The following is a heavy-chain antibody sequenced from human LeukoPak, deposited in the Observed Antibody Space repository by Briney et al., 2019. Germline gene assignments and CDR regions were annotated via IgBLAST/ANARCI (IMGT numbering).Heavy chain of an antibody. CDR3: TRDYAHGSYDY. V-gene: IGHV3-30*04. J-gene: IGHJ4*02. CDR2: TSDDGGKA. CDR1: GFSFRRYS. Sequence: PWRSLRLSCAASGFSFRRYSMHWVRQAPGKGLEWVAYTSDDGGKAIYADSVKGRVTISRDNSDNTLFLEMNGLRDDDTGVYYCTRDYAHGSYDYWGQGTLVTVSS. D-gene: IGHD3-16*01.